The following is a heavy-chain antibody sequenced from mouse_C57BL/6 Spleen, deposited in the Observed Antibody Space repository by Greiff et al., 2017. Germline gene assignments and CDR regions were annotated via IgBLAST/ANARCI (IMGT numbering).Heavy chain of an antibody. D-gene: IGHD2-4*01. CDR2: IYPGSGST. J-gene: IGHJ2*01. CDR1: GYTFTSYW. V-gene: IGHV1-55*01. Sequence: QVQLQQPGAELVKPGASVKMSCKASGYTFTSYWITWVKQRPGQGLEWIGDIYPGSGSTNYNEKFKSKDTLTVDTSSSTAYMQLSSLESEDSAVDYCAKGGDYAIDYWGQGTTLTVSS. CDR3: AKGGDYAIDY.